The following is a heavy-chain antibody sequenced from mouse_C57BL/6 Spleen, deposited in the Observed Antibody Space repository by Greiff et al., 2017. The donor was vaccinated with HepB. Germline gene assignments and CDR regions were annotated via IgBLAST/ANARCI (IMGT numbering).Heavy chain of an antibody. J-gene: IGHJ3*01. D-gene: IGHD2-4*01. V-gene: IGHV5-4*01. CDR2: ISDGGSYT. CDR1: GFTFSSYA. CDR3: VRDLYYDYDGFAY. Sequence: EVKLVESGGGLVKPGGSLKLSCAASGFTFSSYAMSWVRQTPEKRLEWVATISDGGSYTYYPDNVKGRFTISRDNAKNNLYLQMSHLKSEDTAMYYCVRDLYYDYDGFAYWGQGTLVTVSA.